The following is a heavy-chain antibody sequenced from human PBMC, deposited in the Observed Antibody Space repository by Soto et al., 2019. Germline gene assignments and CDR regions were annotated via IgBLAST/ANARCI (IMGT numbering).Heavy chain of an antibody. D-gene: IGHD3-3*01. CDR2: INPHGGST. Sequence: ASVKVSCKAPGDTFTSYYLNWVRQAPGQGLEWIGVINPHGGSTKYAQKFQSRVTMTRDTSRSTVYMELRSLRSDDTAIYYCARSSGGNFGIIIEGSNWFDPWGQGTLVTVSS. CDR1: GDTFTSYY. CDR3: ARSSGGNFGIIIEGSNWFDP. V-gene: IGHV1-46*01. J-gene: IGHJ5*02.